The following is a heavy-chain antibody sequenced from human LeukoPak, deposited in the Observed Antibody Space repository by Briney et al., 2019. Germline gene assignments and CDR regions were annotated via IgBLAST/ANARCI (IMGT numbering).Heavy chain of an antibody. CDR1: GGSISSYY. J-gene: IGHJ3*02. V-gene: IGHV4-59*01. CDR3: ARYDSSGYYHGSTFDI. D-gene: IGHD3-22*01. CDR2: IYYSGST. Sequence: SETLSLTCTVSGGSISSYYWSWIRQPPGKGLEWIGYIYYSGSTNYNPSLKSRVAISVDTSKNQFSLKLSSVTAADTAVYYCARYDSSGYYHGSTFDIWGQGTMVTVSS.